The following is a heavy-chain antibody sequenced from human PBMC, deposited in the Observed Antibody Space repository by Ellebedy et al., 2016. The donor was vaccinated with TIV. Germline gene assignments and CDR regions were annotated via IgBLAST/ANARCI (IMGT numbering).Heavy chain of an antibody. D-gene: IGHD1-1*01. CDR2: IYYNGNT. V-gene: IGHV4-59*01. CDR1: GGPIGTYY. J-gene: IGHJ5*02. CDR3: ARTTFNILAFDP. Sequence: MPSETLSLTCTVSGGPIGTYYWNWIRQSPGQGLEWIGYIYYNGNTNSNPSLHSPVSISVDTSKNLFSLKLSSVTAADTPVYYCARTTFNILAFDPWGQGTQVTVSS.